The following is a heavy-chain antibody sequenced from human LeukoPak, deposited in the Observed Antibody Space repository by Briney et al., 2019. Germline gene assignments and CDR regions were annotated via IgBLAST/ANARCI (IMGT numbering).Heavy chain of an antibody. D-gene: IGHD3-10*01. CDR3: AKDSSSGSSYYFHGMDV. V-gene: IGHV3-30*18. J-gene: IGHJ6*02. Sequence: PGRSLRLSCTASGFIFGAHGMHWVRQAPGKGLEWVAVISYDGGNKYSADSVKGRFTISRDNSRNTLYLQMNSLRAEDTAVYYCAKDSSSGSSYYFHGMDVWGQGTTVTVSS. CDR2: ISYDGGNK. CDR1: GFIFGAHG.